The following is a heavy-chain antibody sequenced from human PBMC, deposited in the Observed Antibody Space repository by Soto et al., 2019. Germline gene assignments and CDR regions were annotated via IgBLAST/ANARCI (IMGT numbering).Heavy chain of an antibody. CDR2: IYYTGNK. CDR1: GGSISSSSYY. V-gene: IGHV4-31*03. D-gene: IGHD1-26*01. Sequence: QMQLRESGPGLVKPSQTLSLSCTVSGGSISSSSYYWTWIRQHPGKGLEWIGNIYYTGNKYYNPSLKSRVTISVDRSKNQFSLKLNSVTAADTAVYYCARDHPVGYGMDVWGQGTTVTVSS. CDR3: ARDHPVGYGMDV. J-gene: IGHJ6*02.